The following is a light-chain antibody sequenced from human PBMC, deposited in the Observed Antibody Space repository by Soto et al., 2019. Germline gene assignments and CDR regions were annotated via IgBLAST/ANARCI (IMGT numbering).Light chain of an antibody. CDR3: SSYKSSSTLYV. Sequence: QSVLTQPSFVSGSPGQSVTISCTGTSSDVGGYNYVSWYQQHPGKAPKPMIYDVRDRPSGVSNRFSGSKSGNTASLTISGLQAEDEADYYCSSYKSSSTLYVFGTGTKVAV. J-gene: IGLJ1*01. CDR1: SSDVGGYNY. CDR2: DVR. V-gene: IGLV2-14*01.